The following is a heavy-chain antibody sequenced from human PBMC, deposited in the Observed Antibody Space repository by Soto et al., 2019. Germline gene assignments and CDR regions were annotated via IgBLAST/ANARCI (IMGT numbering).Heavy chain of an antibody. CDR2: ISSSSSYI. D-gene: IGHD2-21*02. CDR1: VFTFISYS. J-gene: IGHJ5*02. Sequence: GWSLRLSCASSVFTFISYSMNWVRQAPGKGLEWVSSISSSSSYIYYADSVKGRFTISRDNAKNSLYLQMNSLGAEDTAVYYCAVVTANLWGQGTLVTVSS. V-gene: IGHV3-21*01. CDR3: AVVTANL.